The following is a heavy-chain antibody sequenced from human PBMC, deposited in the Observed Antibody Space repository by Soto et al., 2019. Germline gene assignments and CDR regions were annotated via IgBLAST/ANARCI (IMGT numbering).Heavy chain of an antibody. V-gene: IGHV3-23*01. CDR3: AKVSRGVVVPAAIY. CDR2: VSSSGGTT. Sequence: EVQLLESGGGLVQPGGSLRLSCAASGFTFSSYGMSWVRQAPGKVLEWVSAVSSSGGTTNYAGSVRGRFTISRDNSKNTLYLQMNSLRAEDTAVYYCAKVSRGVVVPAAIYWGQGTLVTISS. J-gene: IGHJ4*01. CDR1: GFTFSSYG. D-gene: IGHD2-2*01.